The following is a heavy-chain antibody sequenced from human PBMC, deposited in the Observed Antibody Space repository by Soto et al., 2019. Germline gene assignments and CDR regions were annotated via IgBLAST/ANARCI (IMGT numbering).Heavy chain of an antibody. V-gene: IGHV3-23*01. Sequence: EVQLLESGGGLVQPGGSLRLSCAASGFTFSSYAMSWVRQAPGKGLEWVSAISGSGGSTYYADSVKGRFTISRDNSKNTLYLQMNSLRAEDTAVYYCAKGLYCSSTSCSKTSYYYYYGMDVWGQGTTVTVSS. J-gene: IGHJ6*02. D-gene: IGHD2-2*01. CDR2: ISGSGGST. CDR1: GFTFSSYA. CDR3: AKGLYCSSTSCSKTSYYYYYGMDV.